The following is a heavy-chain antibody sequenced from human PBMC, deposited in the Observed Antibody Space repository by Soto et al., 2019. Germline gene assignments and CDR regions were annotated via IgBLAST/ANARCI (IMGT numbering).Heavy chain of an antibody. Sequence: EVQLVESGGNLVQPGGSLRLSCLASGFKFRSYWMSWVRQAPGKGLEWLANIKEDGSEKYYVDSIEGRFTISRDNARNSVYLQMNSLRAEDTAIYYCTSGVGRDSNQHFWGQGTLVIVSS. CDR3: TSGVGRDSNQHF. J-gene: IGHJ4*02. V-gene: IGHV3-7*01. CDR2: IKEDGSEK. D-gene: IGHD4-4*01. CDR1: GFKFRSYW.